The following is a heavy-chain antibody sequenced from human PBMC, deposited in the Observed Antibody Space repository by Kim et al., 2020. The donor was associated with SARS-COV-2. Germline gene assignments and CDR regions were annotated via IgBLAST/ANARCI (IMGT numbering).Heavy chain of an antibody. CDR2: INHSGST. CDR3: ARGRKLTTVTTCLDY. J-gene: IGHJ4*02. Sequence: SETLSLTCAVYGGSFSGYYWSWIRQPPGKGLEWIGEINHSGSTNYNPSLKSRVTISVDTSKNQFSLKLSSVTAADTAVYYCARGRKLTTVTTCLDYWGQGTLVTGSS. CDR1: GGSFSGYY. D-gene: IGHD4-17*01. V-gene: IGHV4-34*01.